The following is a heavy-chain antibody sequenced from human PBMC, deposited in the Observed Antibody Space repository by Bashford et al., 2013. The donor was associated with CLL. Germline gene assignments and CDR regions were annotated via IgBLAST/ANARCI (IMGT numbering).Heavy chain of an antibody. D-gene: IGHD3-9*01. V-gene: IGHV1-46*03. CDR2: INPSGGRT. CDR3: ARGSLTGYLSY. J-gene: IGHJ4*02. Sequence: ASVKVSCKASGYTFTNFYMHWVRQAPGQGLEWMGIINPSGGRTSYAQKFQGRVTMTRDTSTSTVYMELSSLRSEDTAVYYCARGSLTGYLSYWGQGTLVTVSS. CDR1: GYTFTNFY.